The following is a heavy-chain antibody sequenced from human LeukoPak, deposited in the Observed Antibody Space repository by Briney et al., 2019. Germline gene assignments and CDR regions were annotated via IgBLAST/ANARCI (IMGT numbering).Heavy chain of an antibody. CDR3: ASLWLRGY. J-gene: IGHJ4*02. Sequence: PGGSLRLSCAASGFTFSSYSMNWVRQAPGKGLEWVSSISSSSSYIYYAGSVKGRFTISRDNAKNSLYLQMNSLRAEDTAVYYCASLWLRGYWGQGTLVTVSS. V-gene: IGHV3-21*01. D-gene: IGHD5-12*01. CDR2: ISSSSSYI. CDR1: GFTFSSYS.